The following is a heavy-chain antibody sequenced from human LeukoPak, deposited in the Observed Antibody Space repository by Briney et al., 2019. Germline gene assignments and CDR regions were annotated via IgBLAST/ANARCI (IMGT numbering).Heavy chain of an antibody. CDR3: ARDEQDYGDCFNPGTIDY. D-gene: IGHD4-17*01. CDR1: GYTYTSYY. J-gene: IGHJ4*02. Sequence: ASVKVSCKASGYTYTSYYMHWVRQAPGQGLEWMGIINPSGGSTSYAQKFQGRVTMTRDTSTSTVYMELSSLRSEDTAVYYCARDEQDYGDCFNPGTIDYWGQGTLVTVSS. CDR2: INPSGGST. V-gene: IGHV1-46*01.